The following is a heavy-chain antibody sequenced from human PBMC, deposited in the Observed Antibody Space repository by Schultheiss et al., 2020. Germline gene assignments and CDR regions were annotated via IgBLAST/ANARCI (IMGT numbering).Heavy chain of an antibody. CDR3: ARRSSGYYYQLDY. J-gene: IGHJ4*02. CDR1: GGTFSSYA. D-gene: IGHD3-22*01. CDR2: INPSGGSV. Sequence: SVKVSCKASGGTFSSYAISWVRQAPGQGLEWMGIINPSGGSVRYAQKFQGRVTMTTDTSTSTAYMELRSLRSGDTAVYYCARRSSGYYYQLDYWGQGTLVTVSS. V-gene: IGHV1-69*04.